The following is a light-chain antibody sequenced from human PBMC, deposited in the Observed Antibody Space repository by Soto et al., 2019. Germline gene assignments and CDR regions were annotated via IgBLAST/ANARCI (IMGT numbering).Light chain of an antibody. V-gene: IGKV3-11*01. J-gene: IGKJ3*01. Sequence: ELVLTQSPATLSLSPGERATLSCRASQSVSSDLAWYQQKPGQAPRLLIYDASNRATGIPARFSGSGSGTEFTLTISSIEQEDYAVYYCQQRSNWPPVFTFGPGTKVEIK. CDR1: QSVSSD. CDR2: DAS. CDR3: QQRSNWPPVFT.